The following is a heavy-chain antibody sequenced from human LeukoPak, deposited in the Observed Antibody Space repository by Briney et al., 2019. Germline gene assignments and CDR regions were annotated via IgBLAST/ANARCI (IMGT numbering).Heavy chain of an antibody. D-gene: IGHD6-6*01. CDR1: GGSISSYY. Sequence: PTETLSLTCTVSGGSISSYYWSWIRQPPGKGLEWIGYIYTSGSTNYNPSLKSRVTISVDTSKNQFSLKLSSVTAADTAVYYCARHTAAYSSSPALDYWGQGTLVTVSS. CDR3: ARHTAAYSSSPALDY. V-gene: IGHV4-4*09. CDR2: IYTSGST. J-gene: IGHJ4*02.